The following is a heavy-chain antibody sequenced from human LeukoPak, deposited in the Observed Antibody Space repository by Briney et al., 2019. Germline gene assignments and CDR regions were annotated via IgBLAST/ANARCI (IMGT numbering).Heavy chain of an antibody. CDR2: INPNSGGT. J-gene: IGHJ6*03. D-gene: IGHD3-9*01. CDR3: AIPSTSYDILTGYYTPDYYYYYYMDV. Sequence: ASVKVSCKASAYTFTGYYMHSVRQAPGQGLEWMGWINPNSGGTNYPQKFQGRVTITADKSTSTAYMELSSLRSEDTAVYYCAIPSTSYDILTGYYTPDYYYYYYMDVWGKGTTVTVSS. V-gene: IGHV1-2*02. CDR1: AYTFTGYY.